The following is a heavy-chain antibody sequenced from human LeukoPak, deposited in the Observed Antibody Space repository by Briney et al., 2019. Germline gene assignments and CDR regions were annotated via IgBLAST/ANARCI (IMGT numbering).Heavy chain of an antibody. V-gene: IGHV3-53*01. D-gene: IGHD3-9*01. CDR2: IYSGGST. Sequence: GGSLRLSCAASGFTVSSNYMSWVRQAPGKGLEWVSVIYSGGSTYYADSVKGRFTISRDNSKNTLYLQMNSLRAEDTAVYYCVAPYYDILTGWSLYGMDVWGQGTTVTVSS. CDR1: GFTVSSNY. CDR3: VAPYYDILTGWSLYGMDV. J-gene: IGHJ6*02.